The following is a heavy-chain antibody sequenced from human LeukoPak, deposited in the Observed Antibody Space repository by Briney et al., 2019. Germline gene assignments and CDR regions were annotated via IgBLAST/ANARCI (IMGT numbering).Heavy chain of an antibody. Sequence: ASVKVSCKASGYTFTSYYMHWVRQAPGQGLEWMGIINPSGGSTSYAQKFQGRVTMTRDMSTSTVYMELSSLRSEDTAVYYCARDHLGFYFDYGGQGTLVTVSS. V-gene: IGHV1-46*01. CDR3: ARDHLGFYFDY. CDR2: INPSGGST. D-gene: IGHD6-25*01. CDR1: GYTFTSYY. J-gene: IGHJ4*02.